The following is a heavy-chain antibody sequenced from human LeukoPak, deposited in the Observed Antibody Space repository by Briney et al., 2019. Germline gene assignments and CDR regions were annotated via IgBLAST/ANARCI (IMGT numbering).Heavy chain of an antibody. Sequence: GGSLRLSCAASGFTFSSYAMSWVGQAPGKGLEWVSAISGSGGSTYYADSVKGRFTISRDNSKNTLYLQMNSLRAEDTAVYYCAKVPRYDILTGCWFDYWGRGTLVTVTS. CDR3: AKVPRYDILTGCWFDY. V-gene: IGHV3-23*01. J-gene: IGHJ4*02. CDR2: ISGSGGST. CDR1: GFTFSSYA. D-gene: IGHD3-9*01.